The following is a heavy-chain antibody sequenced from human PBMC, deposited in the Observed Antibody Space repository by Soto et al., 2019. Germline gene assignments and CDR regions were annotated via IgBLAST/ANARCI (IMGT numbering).Heavy chain of an antibody. J-gene: IGHJ4*02. CDR3: ARSGAVYGEFSY. CDR1: GYSISSSNW. D-gene: IGHD4-17*01. Sequence: QVQLQESGPGLVKPSDTLSLTCAVSGYSISSSNWWGWIRQPPGTGLEWIGYIYDSGSTYYNPSLKSRATMSVDTSKNQFSLRLSSVTAVDTAVYYCARSGAVYGEFSYWGQGTLVTVSS. V-gene: IGHV4-28*01. CDR2: IYDSGST.